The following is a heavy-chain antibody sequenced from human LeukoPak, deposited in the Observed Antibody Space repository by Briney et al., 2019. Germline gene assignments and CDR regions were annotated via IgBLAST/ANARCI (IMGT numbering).Heavy chain of an antibody. CDR2: ISSSSSYI. J-gene: IGHJ4*02. D-gene: IGHD7-27*01. V-gene: IGHV3-21*04. CDR3: AKDWGETGALDY. CDR1: GFTFSSYW. Sequence: PGGSLRLSCAASGFTFSSYWMTWVRQAPGKGLEWVSSISSSSSYIYYADSVKGRFTISRDNAKNSLYLQMNSLRAEDTAVYYCAKDWGETGALDYWGQGTLVTVSS.